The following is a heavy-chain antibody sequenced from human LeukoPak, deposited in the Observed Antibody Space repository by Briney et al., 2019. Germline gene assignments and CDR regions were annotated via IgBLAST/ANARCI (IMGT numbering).Heavy chain of an antibody. J-gene: IGHJ4*02. CDR2: ISYDGSNK. D-gene: IGHD1-1*01. CDR3: ARTRYKAFDY. V-gene: IGHV3-30*04. Sequence: PGRSLRLSCAASGFTFSSYAMHWVRQAPGKGLEWVAVISYDGSNKYYADSVKGRFTISRDNSKNTLYLQMNSLRAEDTAVYYCARTRYKAFDYWGQGTLVTVSS. CDR1: GFTFSSYA.